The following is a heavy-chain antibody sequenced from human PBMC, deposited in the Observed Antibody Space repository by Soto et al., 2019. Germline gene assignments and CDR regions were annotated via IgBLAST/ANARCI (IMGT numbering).Heavy chain of an antibody. CDR2: ISYDGSNK. J-gene: IGHJ6*02. CDR3: AKDATEWLSSFKDV. Sequence: SLRLSCAASGFTFSSYGMHWVRQAPGKGLEWVAVISYDGSNKYYANSVKGRFTISRDNSKNTLYLQMNSLRAEDTAVYYCAKDATEWLSSFKDVWGQGTTVTVSS. CDR1: GFTFSSYG. D-gene: IGHD3-3*01. V-gene: IGHV3-30*18.